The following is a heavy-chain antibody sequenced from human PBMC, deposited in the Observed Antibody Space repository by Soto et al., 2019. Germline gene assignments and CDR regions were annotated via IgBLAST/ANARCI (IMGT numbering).Heavy chain of an antibody. V-gene: IGHV3-33*01. D-gene: IGHD1-26*01. J-gene: IGHJ4*02. Sequence: QVQLVESGGGVVQPGRSLRLSCAASGFTFSSYGMHWVRQAPGKGLEWVAVIWYDGSNKYYADSVKGRFTISRDNSKNTLYLQMNSLRAVDTAVYYCARAPGSYWGQGTLVTVSS. CDR2: IWYDGSNK. CDR1: GFTFSSYG. CDR3: ARAPGSY.